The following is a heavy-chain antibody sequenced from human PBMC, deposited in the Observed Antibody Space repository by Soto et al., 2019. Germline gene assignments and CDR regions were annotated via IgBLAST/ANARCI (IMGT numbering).Heavy chain of an antibody. V-gene: IGHV1-3*01. D-gene: IGHD3-22*01. CDR3: AGDPNYYDSSGFYPTDS. CDR1: GYTFTSYA. J-gene: IGHJ4*02. Sequence: AAVMVSCKDSGYTFTSYAMHWVRQAPGQRLEWMGWINAGNGNTKYSQKFQGRVTITRDTSASTAYMELSSLRSEDTAVYYSAGDPNYYDSSGFYPTDSWGKGT. CDR2: INAGNGNT.